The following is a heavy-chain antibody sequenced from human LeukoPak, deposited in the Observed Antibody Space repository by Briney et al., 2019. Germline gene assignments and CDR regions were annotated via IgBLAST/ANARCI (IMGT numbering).Heavy chain of an antibody. D-gene: IGHD3-22*01. Sequence: GGSLRLSCAASGFTFSSYWMSWVRQAPGKGLEWVANIKQDGSEKYYVDSVKGRFTISRDNAKNSLYLQMNSLRAEDTAVYYCARRGTMIVVVGHYYFDYWGQGNLVTVSS. V-gene: IGHV3-7*01. CDR3: ARRGTMIVVVGHYYFDY. J-gene: IGHJ4*02. CDR2: IKQDGSEK. CDR1: GFTFSSYW.